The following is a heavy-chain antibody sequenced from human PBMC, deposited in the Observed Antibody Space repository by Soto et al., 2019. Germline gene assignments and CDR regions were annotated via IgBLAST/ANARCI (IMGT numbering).Heavy chain of an antibody. Sequence: ASVKVSCKASGYTFTGHYIHWVRQAPGQGLEWMGWINPGSGVTNQAQKFQGRVTMTRDTSITTTYMELNSLTSDDTAVYYCARVAGHKNARFDTWGQGALVTVSS. J-gene: IGHJ4*02. CDR1: GYTFTGHY. CDR2: INPGSGVT. V-gene: IGHV1-2*02. CDR3: ARVAGHKNARFDT. D-gene: IGHD1-1*01.